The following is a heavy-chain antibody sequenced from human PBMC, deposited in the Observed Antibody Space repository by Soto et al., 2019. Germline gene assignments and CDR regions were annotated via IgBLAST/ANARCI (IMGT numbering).Heavy chain of an antibody. CDR3: ARGEEAGAAIVL. V-gene: IGHV3-74*01. Sequence: VQLVESGGGLVQVGGSLRLSCVASGFTFSSYWMHWVRHVPGKGLVWVSRINGDGSDTTYADSVRGRFTISRDNAKNTLDLQMNSLRAEDKSVYYCARGEEAGAAIVLWGQGTLVSVSS. CDR2: INGDGSDT. D-gene: IGHD2-2*02. J-gene: IGHJ4*02. CDR1: GFTFSSYW.